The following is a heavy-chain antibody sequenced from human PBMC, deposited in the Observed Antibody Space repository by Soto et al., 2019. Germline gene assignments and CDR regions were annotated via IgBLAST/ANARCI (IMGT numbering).Heavy chain of an antibody. CDR3: AKDPVRVAVAGTTGFYYYGMDV. D-gene: IGHD6-19*01. Sequence: PGGSLRLSCAASGIIFSYYGMHWVRQAPGKGLEWVAVISYDGSNKYYADSVKGRFTISRDNSKNTLYLQTNSLRIEDTAVYYCAKDPVRVAVAGTTGFYYYGMDVWGQGTTVTVSS. J-gene: IGHJ6*02. V-gene: IGHV3-30*18. CDR1: GIIFSYYG. CDR2: ISYDGSNK.